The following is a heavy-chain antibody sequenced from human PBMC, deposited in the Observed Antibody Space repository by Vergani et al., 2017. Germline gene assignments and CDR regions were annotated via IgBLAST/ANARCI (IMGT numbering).Heavy chain of an antibody. CDR2: ISSSSSTI. D-gene: IGHD2-21*01. V-gene: IGHV3-48*02. J-gene: IGHJ5*02. CDR3: AGALINCGGDCYGWGWFDP. Sequence: EVQLVESGGGLVQPGGSLRLSCAASGFTFSSYSMNWVRQAPGKGLEWVSYISSSSSTIYYADPVKGRFTISSDNAKNSLYLQMNSLRDEDTAVYYCAGALINCGGDCYGWGWFDPWGQGTLVTVSS. CDR1: GFTFSSYS.